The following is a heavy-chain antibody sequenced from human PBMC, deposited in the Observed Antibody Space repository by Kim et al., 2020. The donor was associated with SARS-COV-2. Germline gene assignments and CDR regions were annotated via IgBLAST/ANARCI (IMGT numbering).Heavy chain of an antibody. CDR1: GFTFSSYW. CDR3: ARITPPLRYSSGWLPGSY. J-gene: IGHJ4*02. D-gene: IGHD6-19*01. V-gene: IGHV3-7*03. CDR2: IKQDGSEK. Sequence: GGSLRLSCAASGFTFSSYWMSWVRQAPGKGLEWVANIKQDGSEKYYVDSVKGRFTISRDNAKNSLYLQMNSLRAEDTAVYYCARITPPLRYSSGWLPGSYWGQGTLVTVYS.